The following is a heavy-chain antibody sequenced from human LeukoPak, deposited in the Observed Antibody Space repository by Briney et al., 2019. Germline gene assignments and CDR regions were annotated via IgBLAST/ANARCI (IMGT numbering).Heavy chain of an antibody. J-gene: IGHJ4*02. Sequence: GGSLRLSCAASGFTFSSYAMSWVRQALGKGLEWVSAISGSGGSTYYADSVKGRFTISRDSSKNSLYLRVNSLRAEDTAVYYCAKAFGYNSGWRFDYWGQGALVTVSS. D-gene: IGHD6-19*01. CDR3: AKAFGYNSGWRFDY. V-gene: IGHV3-23*01. CDR1: GFTFSSYA. CDR2: ISGSGGST.